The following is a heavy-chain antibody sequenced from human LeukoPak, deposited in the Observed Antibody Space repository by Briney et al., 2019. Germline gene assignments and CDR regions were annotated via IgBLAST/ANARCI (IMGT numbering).Heavy chain of an antibody. J-gene: IGHJ4*02. Sequence: ASVKVSCKASGYTFTSYSISRVRQAPGQGLEWMGWISAYNGNTIYAQKVKGRVTMTTDTSTSTAYMELRSLKSDDTAVYYCARASYCSGGSCYSDYWGQGRLVTVSS. CDR1: GYTFTSYS. V-gene: IGHV1-18*01. D-gene: IGHD2-15*01. CDR2: ISAYNGNT. CDR3: ARASYCSGGSCYSDY.